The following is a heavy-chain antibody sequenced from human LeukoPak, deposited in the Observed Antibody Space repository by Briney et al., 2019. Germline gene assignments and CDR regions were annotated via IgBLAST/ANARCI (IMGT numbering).Heavy chain of an antibody. V-gene: IGHV3-7*01. Sequence: RGSLRLSCAASEFIFSGYWMNWVRQAPGKGLEWVANIKQDGSEKQYVDSVRGRFTISRDNAKNSLYLQMNSLRVEDTAVCYCARDGFVGAADYWGQGTLVTVSS. CDR1: EFIFSGYW. J-gene: IGHJ4*02. CDR3: ARDGFVGAADY. D-gene: IGHD6-13*01. CDR2: IKQDGSEK.